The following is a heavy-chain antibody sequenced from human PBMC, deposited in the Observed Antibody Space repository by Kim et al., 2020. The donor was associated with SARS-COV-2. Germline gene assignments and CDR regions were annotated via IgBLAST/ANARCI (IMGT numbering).Heavy chain of an antibody. CDR3: ASAPNYDFWSGYPRAVLLCGMDV. Sequence: SVKVSCKASGGTFSSYAISWVRQAPGQGLEWMGGIIPIFGTANYAQKFQGRVTITADESTSTAYMELSSLRSEDTAVYYCASAPNYDFWSGYPRAVLLCGMDVWGQGTTVTVSS. CDR1: GGTFSSYA. J-gene: IGHJ6*02. CDR2: IIPIFGTA. D-gene: IGHD3-3*01. V-gene: IGHV1-69*13.